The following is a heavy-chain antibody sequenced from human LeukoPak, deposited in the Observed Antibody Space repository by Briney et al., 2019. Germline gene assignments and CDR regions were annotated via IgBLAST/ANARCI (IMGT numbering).Heavy chain of an antibody. CDR3: AREGLNMVRGIIPKEAWGWFDP. D-gene: IGHD3-10*01. J-gene: IGHJ5*02. CDR2: IYHSGST. V-gene: IGHV4-4*02. Sequence: SETQSLTCAVSGGSISSSNWWGWVRQPPGKGLEWIGEIYHSGSTNYNPSLKSRVTISVDKSKNQFSLKLSSVTAADTAVYYCAREGLNMVRGIIPKEAWGWFDPWGQGALVTVSS. CDR1: GGSISSSNW.